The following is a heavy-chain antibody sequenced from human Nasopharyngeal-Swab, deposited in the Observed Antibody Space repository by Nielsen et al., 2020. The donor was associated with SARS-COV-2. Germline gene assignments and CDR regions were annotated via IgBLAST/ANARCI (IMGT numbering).Heavy chain of an antibody. CDR1: GYTFTSYY. CDR2: INPSGGST. Sequence: ASVKVSCKASGYTFTSYYMHWVRQAPGQGLEWMGIINPSGGSTSYAQKFQGRVTMTRDTPTSTVYMELSSLRSEDTAVYYCAVAGGGILGTYYYYGMDVWGQGTTVTVSS. V-gene: IGHV1-46*01. J-gene: IGHJ6*02. CDR3: AVAGGGILGTYYYYGMDV. D-gene: IGHD3-16*01.